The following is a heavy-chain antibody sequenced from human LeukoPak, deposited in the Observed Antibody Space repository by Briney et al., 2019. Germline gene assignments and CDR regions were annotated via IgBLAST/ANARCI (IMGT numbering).Heavy chain of an antibody. V-gene: IGHV3-30*02. Sequence: GGSLRLSCTASGFTFSSYAMHWVRQAPGKGLEWVTFIRNDGNTKLYADSVKGRFTISRDNSKNTLYLQMNSLSAEDTAVYYCVKETERGFDYWGQGSLVTVSS. CDR3: VKETERGFDY. CDR2: IRNDGNTK. J-gene: IGHJ4*02. CDR1: GFTFSSYA. D-gene: IGHD1-14*01.